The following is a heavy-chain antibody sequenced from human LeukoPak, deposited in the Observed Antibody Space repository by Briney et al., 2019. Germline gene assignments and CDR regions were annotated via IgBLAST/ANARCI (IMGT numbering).Heavy chain of an antibody. CDR1: GFLVNANH. V-gene: IGHV3-23*01. CDR2: ISGSGGST. CDR3: AKEGLWFGEFDFDY. J-gene: IGHJ4*02. Sequence: GGSLRLSCAASGFLVNANHMNWVRQAPGKGLEWVSAISGSGGSTYYADSVKGRFTISRDNSKNTLYLQMNSLRAEDTAVYYCAKEGLWFGEFDFDYWGQGTLVTVSS. D-gene: IGHD3-10*01.